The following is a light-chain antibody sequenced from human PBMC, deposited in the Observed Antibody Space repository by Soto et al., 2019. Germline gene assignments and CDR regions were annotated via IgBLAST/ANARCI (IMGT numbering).Light chain of an antibody. Sequence: QSALTQPPSASWSPGQSVTISCTGTSSDVGGYGYVSWYQQHPGKAPKLMIFEVTKRASGVPNRFSGSKSGNTASLTVSGLQAEDEADYYCSSYAGINTDVVFGGGTQLTVL. CDR1: SSDVGGYGY. V-gene: IGLV2-8*01. CDR3: SSYAGINTDVV. CDR2: EVT. J-gene: IGLJ2*01.